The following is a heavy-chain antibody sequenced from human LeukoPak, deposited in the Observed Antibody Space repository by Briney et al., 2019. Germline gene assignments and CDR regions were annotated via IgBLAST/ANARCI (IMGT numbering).Heavy chain of an antibody. V-gene: IGHV4-34*01. CDR2: INHSGST. CDR3: ARGLHSSGLLEVIPPAARSFDY. D-gene: IGHD6-19*01. Sequence: RPSETLSLTCAVYGGSFSGYYWSWIRQPPGKGLEWIGEINHSGSTNYNPSLKSRVTISVDTSKNQFSLKLSSVTAADTAVYYCARGLHSSGLLEVIPPAARSFDYWGQGTLVTVSS. J-gene: IGHJ4*02. CDR1: GGSFSGYY.